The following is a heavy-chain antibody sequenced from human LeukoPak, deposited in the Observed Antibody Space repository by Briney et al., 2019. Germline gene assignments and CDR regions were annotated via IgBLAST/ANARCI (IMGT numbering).Heavy chain of an antibody. Sequence: SETLSLTCTVSGGSVSSGSYYWSWTRQPPGKGLEWIGYIYYSGSTNYNPSLKSRVTISVDTSKNQFSLKLSSVTAADTAVYYCARYFRSSGSGFDPWGQGTLVTVSS. V-gene: IGHV4-61*01. CDR3: ARYFRSSGSGFDP. CDR1: GGSVSSGSYY. CDR2: IYYSGST. J-gene: IGHJ5*02. D-gene: IGHD3-22*01.